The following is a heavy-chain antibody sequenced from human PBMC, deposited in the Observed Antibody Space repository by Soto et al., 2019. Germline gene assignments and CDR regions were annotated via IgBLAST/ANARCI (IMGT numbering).Heavy chain of an antibody. Sequence: SLKISCAASGFTFDDYAMHWVRQAPGKGLEWVSGISWNSGSIGYADSVKGRFTISRDNAKNSLYLQMNSLRAEDTALYYCAKDTDRIAVATFDYWGQGTLVTVSS. CDR3: AKDTDRIAVATFDY. CDR2: ISWNSGSI. V-gene: IGHV3-9*01. D-gene: IGHD6-19*01. J-gene: IGHJ4*02. CDR1: GFTFDDYA.